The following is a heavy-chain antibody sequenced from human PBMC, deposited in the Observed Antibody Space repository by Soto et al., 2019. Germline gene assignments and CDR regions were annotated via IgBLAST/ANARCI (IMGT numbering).Heavy chain of an antibody. D-gene: IGHD3-10*01. J-gene: IGHJ6*03. Sequence: QVQLQQWGAGLLKPSETLSLTCAVYGGSFSGYYWSWIRQTPGKGLEWIGEINDRGSTNHNPPLRRRVAILVATPKHPFSLKLSSVTAADTAVYYWARGFLVWFWELSGRGGYYYCMDVWGKGTTVTVSS. CDR2: INDRGST. CDR3: ARGFLVWFWELSGRGGYYYCMDV. V-gene: IGHV4-34*01. CDR1: GGSFSGYY.